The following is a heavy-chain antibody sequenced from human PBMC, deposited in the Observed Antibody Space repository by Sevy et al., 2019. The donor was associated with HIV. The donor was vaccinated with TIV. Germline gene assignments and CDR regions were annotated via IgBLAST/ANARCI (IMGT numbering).Heavy chain of an antibody. J-gene: IGHJ4*02. V-gene: IGHV4-59*01. CDR1: GGSISSYY. CDR2: IYYSGST. CDR3: ARLRSTETDFDY. Sequence: SETLSLTCTVSGGSISSYYWSWIRQPPGKGLECIGYIYYSGSTNYNPSLKSRVTISVDTSKNQFSLSLSSVTAADTAVYYCARLRSTETDFDYWGQGTLVTVSS.